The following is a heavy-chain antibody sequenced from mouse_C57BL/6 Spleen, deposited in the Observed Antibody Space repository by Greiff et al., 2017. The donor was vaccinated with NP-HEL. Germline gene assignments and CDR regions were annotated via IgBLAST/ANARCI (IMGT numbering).Heavy chain of an antibody. CDR3: ARLAGGTTAYFDY. D-gene: IGHD1-2*01. CDR2: IWWDDDQ. CDR1: GFSLSTFGMG. Sequence: QVTLKVSGPGILQPSQTLSLTCSFSGFSLSTFGMGVGWIRQPSGKGLEWLAHIWWDDDQSSTPALKSRLTISKNPSKNLVFPKIANVDTADTATYYCARLAGGTTAYFDYWGQGTTLTVSS. V-gene: IGHV8-8*01. J-gene: IGHJ2*01.